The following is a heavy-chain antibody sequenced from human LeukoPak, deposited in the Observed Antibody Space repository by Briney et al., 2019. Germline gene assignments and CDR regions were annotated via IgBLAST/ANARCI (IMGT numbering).Heavy chain of an antibody. D-gene: IGHD6-6*01. V-gene: IGHV3-23*01. Sequence: GGSLRLSCAASGFTFSSYSMNWVRQAPGKGLEWVSTISGSAGNTYYGDSVKGRFTISRDNSKNMLFLQMNSLRAADTAVYYCAKDSSSSNYYYGMDVWGQGTTVTVSS. CDR3: AKDSSSSNYYYGMDV. CDR1: GFTFSSYS. CDR2: ISGSAGNT. J-gene: IGHJ6*02.